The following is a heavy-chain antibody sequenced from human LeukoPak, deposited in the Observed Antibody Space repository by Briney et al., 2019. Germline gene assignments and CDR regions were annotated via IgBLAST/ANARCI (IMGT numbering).Heavy chain of an antibody. D-gene: IGHD2/OR15-2a*01. Sequence: ASVRVSFTAFGYTFTSYGISWVRQAPGQGLEWMGWISTYNTNTQYAQKLQGRVTMTTDTSTTTAYMELRSLRSDDTAVYYCARRMTFYYYDDYWGQGTLVTVSS. V-gene: IGHV1-18*01. J-gene: IGHJ4*02. CDR3: ARRMTFYYYDDY. CDR2: ISTYNTNT. CDR1: GYTFTSYG.